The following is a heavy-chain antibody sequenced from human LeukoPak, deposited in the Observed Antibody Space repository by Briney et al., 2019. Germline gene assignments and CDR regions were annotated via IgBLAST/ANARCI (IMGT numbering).Heavy chain of an antibody. J-gene: IGHJ4*02. CDR1: GFTFSSYA. V-gene: IGHV3-23*01. D-gene: IGHD1-26*01. Sequence: GGSLRLSCAASGFTFSSYAMHWVRQAPGKGLEWVSSIDPSGGDTYYADSVKGRFTISRDNSKNTLYLQMNSLRAEDTALYFCAKRVPYSATSAYFDYWGQGTLVTVSS. CDR2: IDPSGGDT. CDR3: AKRVPYSATSAYFDY.